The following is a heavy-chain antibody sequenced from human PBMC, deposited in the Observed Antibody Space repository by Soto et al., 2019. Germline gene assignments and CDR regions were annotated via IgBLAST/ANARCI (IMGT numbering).Heavy chain of an antibody. Sequence: VQLVESGGGVVQPGRSLRLSCAASGFTFSSYAMHWVRQAPGKGLEWVAVISYDESNKYYADSVKGRFTISRDNSKNTLYLQINSLRAEDTAVYYCARIGRAVAEDWGQGTMVTVSS. J-gene: IGHJ4*02. CDR1: GFTFSSYA. D-gene: IGHD6-19*01. V-gene: IGHV3-30-3*01. CDR3: ARIGRAVAED. CDR2: ISYDESNK.